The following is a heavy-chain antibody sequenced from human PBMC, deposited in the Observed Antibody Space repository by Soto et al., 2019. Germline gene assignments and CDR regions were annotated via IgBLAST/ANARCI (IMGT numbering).Heavy chain of an antibody. CDR3: ATDAVGGRSYFYGFYV. CDR2: INTGNGDT. CDR1: GNTFTVFP. J-gene: IGHJ6*02. V-gene: IGHV1-3*04. D-gene: IGHD1-26*01. Sequence: ASVKVSCKASGNTFTVFPIHWVRQAPGQSLEWMGWINTGNGDTKFSQKFHGRVTITRDTSSYTTYMELSSLTSEDTAVYYCATDAVGGRSYFYGFYVWGPGTTVTVSS.